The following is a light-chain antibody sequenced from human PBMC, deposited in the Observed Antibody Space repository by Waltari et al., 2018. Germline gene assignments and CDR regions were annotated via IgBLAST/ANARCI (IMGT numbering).Light chain of an antibody. J-gene: IGKJ2*01. Sequence: EIVLTQSPATLSFFPGERVTLSCRASQSVSRYMAWYQQKPGQAPRLLIYDISNRATGIPAMFSGSGSGSDFTLTISSLEPEDFAVYYCHQHNNWPYTFGQGTKLEI. CDR1: QSVSRY. V-gene: IGKV3-11*01. CDR2: DIS. CDR3: HQHNNWPYT.